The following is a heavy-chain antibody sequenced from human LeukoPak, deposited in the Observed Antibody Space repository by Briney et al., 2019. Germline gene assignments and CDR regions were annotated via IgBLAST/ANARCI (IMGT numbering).Heavy chain of an antibody. Sequence: SETLSLTCTVSGGSISSHYWSWIRQPPGKGLEWIGYIYYSGSTNYNPSLKSRVTTSVDTPKNQFSLKLSSVTAADTAVYYCARQVDYQIDYWGQGTLVTVSS. CDR2: IYYSGST. D-gene: IGHD5-12*01. J-gene: IGHJ4*02. CDR1: GGSISSHY. V-gene: IGHV4-59*08. CDR3: ARQVDYQIDY.